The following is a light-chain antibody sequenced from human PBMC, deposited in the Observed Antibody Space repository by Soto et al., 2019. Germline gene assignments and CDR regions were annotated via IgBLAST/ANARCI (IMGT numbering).Light chain of an antibody. CDR2: AAS. J-gene: IGKJ4*01. V-gene: IGKV3-15*01. CDR3: QQYNNWPLT. CDR1: QEVSTT. Sequence: EIVMTQSPATLSVSPGERATLSCRASQEVSTTVAWYQQKPGQVPRLLIFAASTRDTGVPARFSGSGSGTEFTLAITSLQSEDFALYYCQQYNNWPLTFGGGTKVELK.